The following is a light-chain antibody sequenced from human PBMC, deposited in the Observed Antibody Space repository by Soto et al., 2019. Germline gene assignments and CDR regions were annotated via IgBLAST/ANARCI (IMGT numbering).Light chain of an antibody. CDR3: SSYTTSNTVI. CDR1: SSDIGRYNY. V-gene: IGLV2-14*03. CDR2: DVN. Sequence: QSALTQPASVSGSPGQSITISCTGTSSDIGRYNYVSWYQQHPGKAPKLMIYDVNNRPSGVSIRFSGSKSGNSASLTISGLQAEDEADYYCSSYTTSNTVIFGGGTKLPVL. J-gene: IGLJ2*01.